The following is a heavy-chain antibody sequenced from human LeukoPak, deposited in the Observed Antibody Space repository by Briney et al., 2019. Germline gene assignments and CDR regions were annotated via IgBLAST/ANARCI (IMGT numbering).Heavy chain of an antibody. Sequence: GGSLRLSCAASGFTFSSYAMHWVRQAPGKGLEWVAVISYDGSNKYYADSVKGRFTISRDNSKNTLYLQMNSLRAEGTAVYYCARDRMDSSGWFDYWGQGTLVTVSS. D-gene: IGHD6-19*01. V-gene: IGHV3-30-3*01. CDR3: ARDRMDSSGWFDY. CDR2: ISYDGSNK. J-gene: IGHJ5*01. CDR1: GFTFSSYA.